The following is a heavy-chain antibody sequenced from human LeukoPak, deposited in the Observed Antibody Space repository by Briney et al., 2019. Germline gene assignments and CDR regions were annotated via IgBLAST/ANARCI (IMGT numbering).Heavy chain of an antibody. CDR2: INTRSRT. D-gene: IGHD2-2*01. CDR1: GFAFSTYS. V-gene: IGHV3-21*01. CDR3: ARETGCSSTSCYGEAFDT. Sequence: GRSLRLACAASGFAFSTYSMNWVRRAPGKGLEWVAAINTRSRTYYADSVKSRFTMYRDNAKNTLYLQMNSLRVEDTTVYYCARETGCSSTSCYGEAFDTWGQGTMVTVSS. J-gene: IGHJ3*02.